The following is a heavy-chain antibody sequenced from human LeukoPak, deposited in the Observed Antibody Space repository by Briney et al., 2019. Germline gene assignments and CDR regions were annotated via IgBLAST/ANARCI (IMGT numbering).Heavy chain of an antibody. Sequence: SETLSLTCTVSGGSISGTYYWSWIRQPPGKGLEWIGYIYYTGTTDSNPSLKSRVTISLNTSKNQFSLNLSSVTAADTAVYYCARRWVYDKRAFDAWGQGTMVTVSS. D-gene: IGHD3-16*01. CDR2: IYYTGTT. CDR1: GGSISGTYY. V-gene: IGHV4-59*08. J-gene: IGHJ3*01. CDR3: ARRWVYDKRAFDA.